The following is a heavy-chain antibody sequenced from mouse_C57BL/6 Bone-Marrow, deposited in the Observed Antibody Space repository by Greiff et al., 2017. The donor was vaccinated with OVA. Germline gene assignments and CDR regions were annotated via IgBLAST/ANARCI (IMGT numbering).Heavy chain of an antibody. J-gene: IGHJ2*01. CDR1: GFNIKDDY. CDR3: TTYRY. V-gene: IGHV14-4*01. CDR2: IDPENGDT. Sequence: VQLQQSGAELVRPGASVKLSCTASGFNIKDDYMHWVKERPEQGLERIGWIDPENGDTEYASKFQGKATITADTSSKTVYLHLSSLTSEDTAVYYCTTYRYWGQGTTLTVSS.